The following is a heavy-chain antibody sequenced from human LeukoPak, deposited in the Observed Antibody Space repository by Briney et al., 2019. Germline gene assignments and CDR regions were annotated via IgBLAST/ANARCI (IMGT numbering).Heavy chain of an antibody. CDR2: INHSGST. V-gene: IGHV4-34*01. CDR3: ARPGYYYGSGSYRGWHYYYMDV. Sequence: SENPSLTCAVYGGAFSGYYWSWIRQPPGKGLKWIGEINHSGSTNYNPSLKSRVTISVDTSKNQFSLKLSSVTAADTAVYYCARPGYYYGSGSYRGWHYYYMDVWGKGTTVAVSS. CDR1: GGAFSGYY. D-gene: IGHD3-10*01. J-gene: IGHJ6*03.